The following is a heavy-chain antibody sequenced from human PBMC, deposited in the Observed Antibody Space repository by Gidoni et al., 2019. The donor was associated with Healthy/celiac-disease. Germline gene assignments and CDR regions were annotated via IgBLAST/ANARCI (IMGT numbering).Heavy chain of an antibody. D-gene: IGHD3-10*01. V-gene: IGHV3-15*01. J-gene: IGHJ6*02. CDR3: TTGRGWFGELAYYYYGMDV. CDR1: GFTFSNAW. CDR2: IKSKTDGGTT. Sequence: QLVESGGGLVKPGGSLRLSCAASGFTFSNAWMSWVRQAPGKGLEWVGRIKSKTDGGTTDYAAPVKGRFTISRDDSKNTLYLQMNSLKTEDTAVYYCTTGRGWFGELAYYYYGMDVWGQGTTVTVSS.